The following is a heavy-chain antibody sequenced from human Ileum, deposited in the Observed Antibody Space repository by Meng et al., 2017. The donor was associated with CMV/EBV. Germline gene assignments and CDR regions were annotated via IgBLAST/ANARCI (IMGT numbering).Heavy chain of an antibody. J-gene: IGHJ4*02. D-gene: IGHD6-6*01. CDR2: IIPIFGTA. Sequence: KAYGGTFSSYAISWVRQAPGQGLEWMGGIIPIFGTANYAQKFQGRVTITTDESTSTAYMELSSLRSEDTAVYYCARGLSSFIAAPFDYWGQGTLVTVSS. CDR3: ARGLSSFIAAPFDY. CDR1: GGTFSSYA. V-gene: IGHV1-69*05.